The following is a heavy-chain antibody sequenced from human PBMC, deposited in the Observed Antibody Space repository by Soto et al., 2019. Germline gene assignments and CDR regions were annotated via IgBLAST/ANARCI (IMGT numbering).Heavy chain of an antibody. Sequence: SVKVSCKASGFTFTSSAMQWVRQARGQRLEWIGWIVVGSGNTNYAQKFQERVTITRDMSTSTAYMELSSLRSEDTAVYYCAAPRVNTYYDILTGSSNYYYYYGMDVWGQGTTVTVSS. CDR3: AAPRVNTYYDILTGSSNYYYYYGMDV. CDR1: GFTFTSSA. CDR2: IVVGSGNT. D-gene: IGHD3-9*01. J-gene: IGHJ6*02. V-gene: IGHV1-58*02.